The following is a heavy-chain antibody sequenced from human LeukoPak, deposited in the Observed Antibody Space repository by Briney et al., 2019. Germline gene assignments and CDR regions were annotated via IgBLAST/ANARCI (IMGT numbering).Heavy chain of an antibody. CDR3: ARGSKSVVRFLEWTPIDY. CDR2: INPNSGGT. D-gene: IGHD3-3*01. J-gene: IGHJ4*02. Sequence: GASVKVSCKASGYTFTDYYMHWVRQAPGQGLEWMGWINPNSGGTNYARKFQGRVTMTWDTSISTGYMELSRLRSDDTAVYYCARGSKSVVRFLEWTPIDYWGQGTLVTVSS. V-gene: IGHV1-2*02. CDR1: GYTFTDYY.